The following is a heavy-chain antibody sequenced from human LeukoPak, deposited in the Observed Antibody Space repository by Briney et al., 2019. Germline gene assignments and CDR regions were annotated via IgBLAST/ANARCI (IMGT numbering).Heavy chain of an antibody. CDR3: AREGMTTVTHFDY. Sequence: GSLRLSCAASGFTFSSYWMHWVRQAPGKGLVWVSRINSEGSSTSYADSVKGRFTISRDNAKNTLYLQMNSLRAEDTAVYYCAREGMTTVTHFDYWGQGTLVTVSS. J-gene: IGHJ4*02. V-gene: IGHV3-74*01. CDR2: INSEGSST. CDR1: GFTFSSYW. D-gene: IGHD4-17*01.